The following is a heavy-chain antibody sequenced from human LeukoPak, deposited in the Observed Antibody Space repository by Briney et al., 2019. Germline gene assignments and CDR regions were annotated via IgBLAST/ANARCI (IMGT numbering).Heavy chain of an antibody. CDR1: GYTFASYD. CDR2: MNPNSAHT. V-gene: IGHV1-8*01. D-gene: IGHD3-22*01. Sequence: ASVKVSCKASGYTFASYDINWVRQATGQGLEWMGWMNPNSAHTGYAQKFQGRVTMTRNTSITTAYMELSSLRSEDTAVYYCARMHYYDSSGDNWFDPWGQGTLVTVSS. CDR3: ARMHYYDSSGDNWFDP. J-gene: IGHJ5*02.